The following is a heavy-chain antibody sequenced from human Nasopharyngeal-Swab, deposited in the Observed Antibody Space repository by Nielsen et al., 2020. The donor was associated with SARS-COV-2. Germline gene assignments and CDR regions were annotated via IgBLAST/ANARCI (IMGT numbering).Heavy chain of an antibody. CDR2: ISSSSSYI. CDR1: GFTFRSYR. Sequence: GESLKISFSASGFTFRSYRMNWFRQAPGKGLEWVSSISSSSSYIYYADSVKGRFTISRDNAKNSLYLQMNSLRAEDTAVYYCARGPGTAMATGDYWGQGTLVTVSS. J-gene: IGHJ4*02. D-gene: IGHD5-18*01. CDR3: ARGPGTAMATGDY. V-gene: IGHV3-21*01.